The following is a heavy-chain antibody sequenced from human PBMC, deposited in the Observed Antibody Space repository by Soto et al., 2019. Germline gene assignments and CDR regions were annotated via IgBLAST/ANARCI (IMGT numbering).Heavy chain of an antibody. CDR2: NSDGSST. CDR1: GFTFSSYW. CDR3: VRTSLVVAAATREDY. J-gene: IGHJ4*02. D-gene: IGHD2-15*01. Sequence: GGSLRLSCAASGFTFSSYWMHWVRQAPGKGLVWVSRNSDGSSTSYADSVKGRFTISRDNAKNTLYLQMNSLRAEDAAVYYCVRTSLVVAAATREDYWGQGTLVTVSS. V-gene: IGHV3-74*01.